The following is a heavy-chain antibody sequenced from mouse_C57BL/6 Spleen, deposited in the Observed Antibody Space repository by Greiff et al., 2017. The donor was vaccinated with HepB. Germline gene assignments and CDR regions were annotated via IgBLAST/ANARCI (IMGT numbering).Heavy chain of an antibody. Sequence: QVQLQQSGAELVMPGASVKLSCKASGYTFTSYWMHWVKQRPGQGLEWIGEIDPSDSYTNYNQKFKGKSTLTVDKSSSTAYMQLSSLTSEDSAVYYCARMDVWGQGTTLTVSS. V-gene: IGHV1-69*01. CDR2: IDPSDSYT. J-gene: IGHJ2*01. CDR3: ARMDV. CDR1: GYTFTSYW.